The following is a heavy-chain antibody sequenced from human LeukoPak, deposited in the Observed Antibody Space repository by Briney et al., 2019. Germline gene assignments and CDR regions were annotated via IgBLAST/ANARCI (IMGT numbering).Heavy chain of an antibody. D-gene: IGHD3-10*01. CDR3: ARVNYGSGSYFFVY. CDR2: ISGSSSFI. J-gene: IGHJ4*02. V-gene: IGHV3-21*01. CDR1: GFTFSSYS. Sequence: GGSLRLSCAASGFTFSSYSMKWVRPAQGVGLEWVSSISGSSSFIYYADSVKGRFSVSRDDANSSLSLQMSSLRAEDTAVYYCARVNYGSGSYFFVYWGQGSLVTVSS.